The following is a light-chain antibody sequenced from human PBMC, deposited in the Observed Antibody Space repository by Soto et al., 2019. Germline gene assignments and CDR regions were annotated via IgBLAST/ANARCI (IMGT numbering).Light chain of an antibody. Sequence: DIPMTQSASSLSASLGDRVTITWGASQSISSYLNWYQQKPGKAPQLVIYAASSLQSGVPSRFSGSAYGTDFTLTIGSLQTEDFATYYCQQSYFTPITFGQGTRLEIK. V-gene: IGKV1-39*01. CDR1: QSISSY. CDR3: QQSYFTPIT. J-gene: IGKJ5*01. CDR2: AAS.